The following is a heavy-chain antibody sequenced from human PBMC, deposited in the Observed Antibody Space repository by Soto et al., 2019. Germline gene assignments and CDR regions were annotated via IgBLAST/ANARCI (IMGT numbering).Heavy chain of an antibody. CDR1: GYSFTSYW. J-gene: IGHJ6*02. CDR3: ARQPFRDGYRISPRGYYGMDV. CDR2: IYPGDSDT. Sequence: GESLKISCKGSGYSFTSYWIGWVRQMPGKGLEWMGIIYPGDSDTRYSPSFQGQVTISADKSISTAYLQWSSLKASDTAMYYCARQPFRDGYRISPRGYYGMDVWGQGTTVTVSS. V-gene: IGHV5-51*01. D-gene: IGHD5-12*01.